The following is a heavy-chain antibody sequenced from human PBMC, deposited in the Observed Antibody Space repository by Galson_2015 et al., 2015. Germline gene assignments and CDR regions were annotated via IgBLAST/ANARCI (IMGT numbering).Heavy chain of an antibody. CDR3: AGFYGSGSHTWFDP. Sequence: SETLSLTCSVSGGSFSNSYWSWIRQPPGKGLEWLGHISNSGTSNYNPSLKSRATISLDTSKNQFSLKLSSVTAADTAVYFCAGFYGSGSHTWFDPWGQGTLVTVSS. CDR1: GGSFSNSY. J-gene: IGHJ5*02. V-gene: IGHV4-4*08. CDR2: ISNSGTS. D-gene: IGHD3-10*01.